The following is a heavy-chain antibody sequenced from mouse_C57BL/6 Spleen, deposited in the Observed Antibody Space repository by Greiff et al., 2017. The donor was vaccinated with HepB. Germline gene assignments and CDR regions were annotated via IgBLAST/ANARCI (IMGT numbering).Heavy chain of an antibody. V-gene: IGHV1-53*01. CDR1: GYTFTSYW. CDR3: ARVYDYVDWYFDV. J-gene: IGHJ1*03. Sequence: QVQLQHPGTELVKPGASVKLSCKASGYTFTSYWMHWVKQRPGQGLEWIGNINPSDGGTNYNEKFKSKATLTVDKSSSTAYMQLSRLTSEDSAVYYCARVYDYVDWYFDVWGTVTTVTVSS. D-gene: IGHD2-4*01. CDR2: INPSDGGT.